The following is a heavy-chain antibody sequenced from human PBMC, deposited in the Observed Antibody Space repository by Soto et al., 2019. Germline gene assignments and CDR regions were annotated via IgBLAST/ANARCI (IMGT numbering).Heavy chain of an antibody. CDR3: ARVSESYYYGMDV. CDR1: GGSISSSNW. D-gene: IGHD6-19*01. CDR2: IYHSGST. J-gene: IGHJ6*02. Sequence: PSETLSLTCAVSGGSISSSNWWSWVRQPPGKGLEWIGEIYHSGSTNYNPSLKSRVTISVDKSKNQFSLKLTSVTAADTAVYYCARVSESYYYGMDVWGQGTTVPVSS. V-gene: IGHV4-4*02.